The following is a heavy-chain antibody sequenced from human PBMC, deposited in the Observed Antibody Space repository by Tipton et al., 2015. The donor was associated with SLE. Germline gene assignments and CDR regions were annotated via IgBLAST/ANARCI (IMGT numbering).Heavy chain of an antibody. CDR2: IYYSGST. CDR3: AREDIVLMVYALVDV. V-gene: IGHV4-59*11. J-gene: IGHJ6*04. Sequence: TLSLTCTVSGGSISSHYWSWIRQPPGKGLEWIGYIYYSGSTNYNPSLKSRVTISVDTSKNQLSLKLSSVTAADTAVYYCAREDIVLMVYALVDVWGKGTTVTVSS. D-gene: IGHD2-8*01. CDR1: GGSISSHY.